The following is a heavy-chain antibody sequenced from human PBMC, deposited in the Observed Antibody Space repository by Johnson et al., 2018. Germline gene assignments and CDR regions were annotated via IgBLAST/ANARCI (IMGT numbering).Heavy chain of an antibody. CDR1: GGTFSSYA. V-gene: IGHV1-69*01. J-gene: IGHJ6*02. CDR3: ARTGGQLVSRIRCYDYGRDV. CDR2: IIPMFGTA. D-gene: IGHD6-13*01. Sequence: QVQLVESGAEVKKPGSSVKVSCKASGGTFSSYAISWVRQAPGQGLEWMGGIIPMFGTANYAQKLQGRVTITADESTGTAYMELISLRSEDRAGYYCARTGGQLVSRIRCYDYGRDVGGQGTTVTVSS.